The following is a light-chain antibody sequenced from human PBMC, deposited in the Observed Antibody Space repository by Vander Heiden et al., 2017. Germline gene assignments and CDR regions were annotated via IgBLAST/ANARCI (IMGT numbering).Light chain of an antibody. CDR1: SSDVDGYNY. CDR2: EVS. CDR3: SSYTSSSTLVV. J-gene: IGLJ2*01. Sequence: QSALTQPASVSGSPGQSITISCTGTSSDVDGYNYVSWYQQHPGKAPKLMIDEVSNRPSGVSNRFSGSKSGNTASLTISGLQAEDEADYYCSSYTSSSTLVVFGGGTKLTVL. V-gene: IGLV2-14*01.